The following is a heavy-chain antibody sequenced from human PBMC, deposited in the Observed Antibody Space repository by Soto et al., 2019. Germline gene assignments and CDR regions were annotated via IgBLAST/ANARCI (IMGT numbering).Heavy chain of an antibody. V-gene: IGHV4-59*01. CDR1: GGSISGFY. J-gene: IGHJ4*02. Sequence: QVQLQESGPGLVKPSETLSLTCTVSGGSISGFYWSWIRQPPGKGLEWIGYIYYSGSTNYNPSLKSRVTISVDTSQNQFSLKLSSVTAADTAVYYCARRIHLWPIPYYFDYWGQGTLVTVSS. CDR3: ARRIHLWPIPYYFDY. CDR2: IYYSGST. D-gene: IGHD5-18*01.